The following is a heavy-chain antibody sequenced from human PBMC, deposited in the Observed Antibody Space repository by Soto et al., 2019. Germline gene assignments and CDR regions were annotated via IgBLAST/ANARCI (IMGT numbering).Heavy chain of an antibody. Sequence: EVQLVESGGGLVKPGGSLRLSCAASGFTFSNAWMSWVRQAPGKGLEWVGRIKSKTDGGTTDYAAPVKGRFTISRDDSKNTLYLQMNSLKTEDTAVYYCTTHLLLIAGPRDEAFDIWGQGTMVTVSS. CDR2: IKSKTDGGTT. CDR1: GFTFSNAW. D-gene: IGHD2-21*01. CDR3: TTHLLLIAGPRDEAFDI. V-gene: IGHV3-15*01. J-gene: IGHJ3*02.